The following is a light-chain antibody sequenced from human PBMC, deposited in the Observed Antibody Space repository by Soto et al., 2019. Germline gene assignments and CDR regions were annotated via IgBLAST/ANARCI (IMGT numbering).Light chain of an antibody. CDR2: DAS. CDR1: QSVRSY. CDR3: QQGGT. Sequence: DIVLTQSPATLSLSPGERATLSCRASQSVRSYLGWYQQRPGQAPRLLIYDASNRVTGIPARFSGSGSGTDFTLSISSLEPEDFAVYYCQQGGTFGQGTRLEIK. V-gene: IGKV3-11*01. J-gene: IGKJ5*01.